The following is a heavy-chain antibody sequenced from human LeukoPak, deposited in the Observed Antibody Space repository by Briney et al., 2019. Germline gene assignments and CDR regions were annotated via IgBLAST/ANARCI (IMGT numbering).Heavy chain of an antibody. J-gene: IGHJ4*02. D-gene: IGHD3-9*01. CDR1: GFTFSSYW. CDR3: AKDIYYNILTGYLDF. Sequence: GGSLRLSCAASGFTFSSYWMHWVRQAPGKGLEWVSGINWNSGTMGYADSVKGRFTISRDNAKNSLYLQMNSLRAEDTAFYYCAKDIYYNILTGYLDFWGQGTLVTVSS. V-gene: IGHV3-9*01. CDR2: INWNSGTM.